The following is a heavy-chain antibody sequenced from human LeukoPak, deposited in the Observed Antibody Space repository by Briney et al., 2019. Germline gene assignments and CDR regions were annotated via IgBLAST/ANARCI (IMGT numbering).Heavy chain of an antibody. Sequence: SETLSLTCAVSGGSISSTNWWSWVRQPPGKGLEWIGEMYHSGSTNYNPSLKSRVTISVDKSKNQFSLNLSSVTAADTAMYYCARLYCSGGTCYSFDSWGQGTLVTVSS. CDR3: ARLYCSGGTCYSFDS. D-gene: IGHD2-15*01. J-gene: IGHJ4*02. V-gene: IGHV4-4*02. CDR2: MYHSGST. CDR1: GGSISSTNW.